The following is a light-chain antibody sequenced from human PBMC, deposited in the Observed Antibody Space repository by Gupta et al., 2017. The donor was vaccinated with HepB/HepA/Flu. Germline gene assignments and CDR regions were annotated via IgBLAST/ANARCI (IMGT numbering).Light chain of an antibody. V-gene: IGLV2-14*02. CDR1: SSDVGNDNL. CDR2: DVS. J-gene: IGLJ2*01. CDR3: ASHRRSSTLI. Sequence: QSALTQPASVSGSPGQSITISCTGTSSDVGNDNLVSWYQQHPGRAPKLMIYDVSNRPSGVSNRFSGSKSGNTASLTISGVQAEDEADYYCASHRRSSTLIFGGGTKLTVL.